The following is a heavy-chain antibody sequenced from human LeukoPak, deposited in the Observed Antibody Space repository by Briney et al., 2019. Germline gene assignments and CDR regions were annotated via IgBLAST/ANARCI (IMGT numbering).Heavy chain of an antibody. Sequence: GESLKISCKASGYSFPNYWIAWVRQIAGRGLEWMGIVYPEDSDIRYSASFQGQVTISADESISTAYLQWTSLQDSDTAIYYCARHGTSSARFADFWGQGTLVSVSS. CDR1: GYSFPNYW. J-gene: IGHJ5*01. D-gene: IGHD6-6*01. CDR2: VYPEDSDI. CDR3: ARHGTSSARFADF. V-gene: IGHV5-51*01.